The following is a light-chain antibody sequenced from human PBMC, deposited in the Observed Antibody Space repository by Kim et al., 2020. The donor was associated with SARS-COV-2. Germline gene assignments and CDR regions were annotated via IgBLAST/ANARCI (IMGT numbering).Light chain of an antibody. CDR1: RRVSGC. V-gene: IGKV3-11*01. CDR3: KQRSNLTPVT. CDR2: GAS. J-gene: IGKJ3*01. Sequence: SPSERATVSCRARRRVSGCVAWYQQKRGKPPRLLSYGASSRATGIPARFSGSGSGTVCTLTISSLEPEDLAVYYCKQRSNLTPVTFGPGTKVDIK.